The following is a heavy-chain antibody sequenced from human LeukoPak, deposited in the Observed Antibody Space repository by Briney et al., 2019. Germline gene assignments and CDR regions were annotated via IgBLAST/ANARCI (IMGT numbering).Heavy chain of an antibody. CDR1: GYTFTSYG. D-gene: IGHD2-15*01. CDR3: ARAGGYCSGGSCYTYLDY. Sequence: ASVKVSCKASGYTFTSYGISWVRQAPGQGLEWMGWISAYNGNTNYAQKFQGRVTITADESTSTAYMELSSLRSEDTAVYYCARAGGYCSGGSCYTYLDYWGQGTLVTVSS. V-gene: IGHV1-18*01. CDR2: ISAYNGNT. J-gene: IGHJ4*02.